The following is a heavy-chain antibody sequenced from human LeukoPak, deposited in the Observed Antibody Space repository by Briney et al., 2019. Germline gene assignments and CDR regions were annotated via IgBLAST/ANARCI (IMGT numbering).Heavy chain of an antibody. V-gene: IGHV4-59*08. CDR1: GGSISSYY. CDR3: ARQGSGWYRIIDY. J-gene: IGHJ4*02. CDR2: IYYNGST. D-gene: IGHD6-19*01. Sequence: SETLSLTCTVSGGSISSYYWSWIRQPPGKGLEWIGYIYYNGSTKYNPSLKSRVTISVDTSENQFSLKLSSVTAADTAVYYCARQGSGWYRIIDYWGQGTLVTVSS.